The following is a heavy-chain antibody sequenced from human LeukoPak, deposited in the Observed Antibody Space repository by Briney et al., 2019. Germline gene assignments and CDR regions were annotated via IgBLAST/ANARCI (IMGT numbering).Heavy chain of an antibody. J-gene: IGHJ4*02. V-gene: IGHV1-69*04. CDR3: ARGQYYDSSGCFDY. Sequence: APVKVSCKASGGTFSSYAISWVRQAPGQGLEWMGRIIPIFGIANYAQKFQRRVTITADKSTSTAYMELSSLRSEDTAVYYCARGQYYDSSGCFDYWGQGTLVTVSS. CDR1: GGTFSSYA. D-gene: IGHD3-22*01. CDR2: IIPIFGIA.